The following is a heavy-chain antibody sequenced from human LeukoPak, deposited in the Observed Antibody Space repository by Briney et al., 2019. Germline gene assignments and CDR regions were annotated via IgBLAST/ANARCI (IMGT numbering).Heavy chain of an antibody. CDR1: GFTFDDYA. Sequence: PGGSLRLSCAASGFTFDDYAMHWVRQAPGKGLEWVSCISWNSGSIGYADSVKGRFTISRDNAKNSLYLQMNSLRAEDTALYYCAKALWFGESSPRGNFDYWGQGTLVTVSS. D-gene: IGHD3-10*01. CDR2: ISWNSGSI. J-gene: IGHJ4*02. CDR3: AKALWFGESSPRGNFDY. V-gene: IGHV3-9*01.